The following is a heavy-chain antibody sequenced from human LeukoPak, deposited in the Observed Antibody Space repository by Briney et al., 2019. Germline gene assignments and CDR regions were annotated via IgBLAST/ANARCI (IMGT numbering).Heavy chain of an antibody. J-gene: IGHJ4*02. CDR2: IYYSGNT. D-gene: IGHD2-15*01. CDR3: ARHDQGYCSGGICYPFDY. V-gene: IGHV4-59*08. CDR1: GGSISTYN. Sequence: PSETLSLTCIVSGGSISTYNWSWIRQPPGNGLEWIGYIYYSGNTNYNPSLKSRVTISVDTSKNQFSLNLTSVTAADTAVYYCARHDQGYCSGGICYPFDYWGQGTLVTVSS.